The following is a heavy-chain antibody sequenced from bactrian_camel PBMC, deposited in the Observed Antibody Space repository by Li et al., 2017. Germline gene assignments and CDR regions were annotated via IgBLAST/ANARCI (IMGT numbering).Heavy chain of an antibody. CDR3: ATRRRASTGCLIRGLIDT. Sequence: VQLVESGGGSVQTGGSLRLSCAASGHNYSRYFMAWFRQAPGKEREGVASIFTRGGTTTYADYVKGRFTISKDNGKNTTYLDMNNLKPDDTAIYYCATRRRASTGCLIRGLIDTWGQGTQVTVS. CDR2: IFTRGGTT. D-gene: IGHD5*01. V-gene: IGHV3S42*01. CDR1: GHNYSRYF. J-gene: IGHJ4*01.